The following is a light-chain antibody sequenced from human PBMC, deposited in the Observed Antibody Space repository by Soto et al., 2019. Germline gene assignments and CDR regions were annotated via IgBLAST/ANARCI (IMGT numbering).Light chain of an antibody. CDR1: QSVSSN. Sequence: EIVMTQSPATLSVSPGERATLSCRASQSVSSNLAWYQQKPGQAPRLLIYGAFTGATGLPARFSGSGSGTEFTLTITSLESEDFAVYYCQQYDDWPLTFGGGTKVDLK. CDR2: GAF. J-gene: IGKJ4*01. V-gene: IGKV3-15*01. CDR3: QQYDDWPLT.